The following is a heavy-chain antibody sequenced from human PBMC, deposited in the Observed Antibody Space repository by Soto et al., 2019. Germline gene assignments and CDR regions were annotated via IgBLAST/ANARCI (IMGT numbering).Heavy chain of an antibody. D-gene: IGHD5-12*01. CDR1: GYSFTSYW. V-gene: IGHV5-51*01. CDR2: IYPGDSDT. J-gene: IGHJ5*02. CDR3: ARGYSGYDRVGYWFDP. Sequence: GESLKISCKGSGYSFTSYWIGWVRQMPGKGLEWMGIIYPGDSDTRYSPSFQGQVTISADKSISTAYLQWSSLKASDTAMYCCARGYSGYDRVGYWFDPWGQGTLVTV.